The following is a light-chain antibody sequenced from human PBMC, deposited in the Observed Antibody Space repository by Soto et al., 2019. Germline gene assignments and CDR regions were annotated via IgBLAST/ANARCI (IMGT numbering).Light chain of an antibody. CDR2: STS. V-gene: IGKV3-20*01. CDR1: QRVSSNK. Sequence: VLTQSPGTLSLSPGERATLSCRASQRVSSNKFAWYQQKPGQAPRLLIYSTSNRATGIPDRFRGSGSPTDFTLTINRPEPEDFAVYYCQQYGDSQTFGEGTKVDIK. J-gene: IGKJ1*01. CDR3: QQYGDSQT.